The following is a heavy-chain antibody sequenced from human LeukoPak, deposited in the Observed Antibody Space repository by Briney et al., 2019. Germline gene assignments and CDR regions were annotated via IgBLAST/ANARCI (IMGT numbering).Heavy chain of an antibody. CDR1: GFTFSTYG. V-gene: IGHV3-30*02. CDR2: IRYDRSNK. CDR3: AKGYGDLNIDY. D-gene: IGHD4-17*01. Sequence: GESPRLSCAASGFTFSTYGMHWVRQAPGKGLEWVAFIRYDRSNKYYADSVKGRFTTSRDNSKNTLYVQMNSLRAEDTAVYYCAKGYGDLNIDYWGQGTLVTVSS. J-gene: IGHJ4*02.